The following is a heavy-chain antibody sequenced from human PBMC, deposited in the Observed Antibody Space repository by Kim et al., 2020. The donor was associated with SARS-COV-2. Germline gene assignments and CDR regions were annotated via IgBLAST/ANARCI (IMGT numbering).Heavy chain of an antibody. D-gene: IGHD2-2*01. CDR3: ARWYCSGTACSGHYHYG. CDR1: GFVFSSYE. J-gene: IGHJ6*01. CDR2: ISYSGSDT. Sequence: GGSLRLSCAASGFVFSSYEMNWVRQAPGKGLEWVSYISYSGSDTQYADSVKGRFIISRDNAKSSLFLPMNSLRAEDTAVYYCARWYCSGTACSGHYHYG. V-gene: IGHV3-48*03.